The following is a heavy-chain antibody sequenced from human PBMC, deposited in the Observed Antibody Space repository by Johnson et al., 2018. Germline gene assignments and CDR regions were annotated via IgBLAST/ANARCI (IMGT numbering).Heavy chain of an antibody. CDR1: GFTFGDYA. CDR3: TREGGEGRPTGGYYYYYMDV. J-gene: IGHJ6*03. D-gene: IGHD1-26*01. CDR2: IRSKAYGGTT. Sequence: VQLVESGGGLVKPGRSLRLSCTASGFTFGDYAMSWFRQAPGKGLEWVGFIRSKAYGGTTKYAASVKGRFTISRDDSKSIAYLQMNSLKTEDTAGYYCTREGGEGRPTGGYYYYYMDVWGKGTTVTVSS. V-gene: IGHV3-49*05.